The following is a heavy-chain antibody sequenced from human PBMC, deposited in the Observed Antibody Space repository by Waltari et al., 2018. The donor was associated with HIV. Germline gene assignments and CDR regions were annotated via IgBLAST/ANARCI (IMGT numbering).Heavy chain of an antibody. D-gene: IGHD1-26*01. CDR1: GGSISSSSYF. CDR3: ARHALRVGASYWYFDL. V-gene: IGHV4-39*01. CDR2: ISYSGRA. Sequence: QLQLQESGPGLVKPSETLSLTCTVSGGSISSSSYFWGWIRQPPGEGLEWIGRISYSGRAYYNPSLQSRVAISVDTSKNQFSLKLSSVTAADTAVYYCARHALRVGASYWYFDLWGRGTLVTVSS. J-gene: IGHJ2*01.